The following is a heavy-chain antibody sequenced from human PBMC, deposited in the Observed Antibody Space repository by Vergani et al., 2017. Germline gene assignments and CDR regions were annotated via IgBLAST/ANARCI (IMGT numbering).Heavy chain of an antibody. CDR2: INPNSGGT. D-gene: IGHD3-3*01. V-gene: IGHV1-2*02. CDR1: GYTFTGYY. J-gene: IGHJ1*01. Sequence: QVQLVQSGAEVKKPGASVKVSCKASGYTFTGYYMHWVRQAPGQGLEWMGWINPNSGGTNYAQKFQGRVTMTEDTSTDTAYMELRSLRSDDTAVYYCARDAYTIFGVPESEYFQHWGQGTLVTVSS. CDR3: ARDAYTIFGVPESEYFQH.